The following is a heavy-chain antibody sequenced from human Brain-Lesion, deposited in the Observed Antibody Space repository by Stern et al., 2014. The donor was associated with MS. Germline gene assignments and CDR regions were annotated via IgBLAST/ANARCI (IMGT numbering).Heavy chain of an antibody. CDR1: GGSISSSSYY. D-gene: IGHD3-10*01. J-gene: IGHJ4*02. V-gene: IGHV4-39*01. Sequence: QVQLQESGPGLVKPSETLSLTCTVSGGSISSSSYYWGWIRQPPGKGLEWIGSIYYRGSTYYNPSLKSRVTIYLDTSQNQFSLRLSSVTAADTAVYFCAKLWLGELPESPFDYWGQGTLVTVSS. CDR3: AKLWLGELPESPFDY. CDR2: IYYRGST.